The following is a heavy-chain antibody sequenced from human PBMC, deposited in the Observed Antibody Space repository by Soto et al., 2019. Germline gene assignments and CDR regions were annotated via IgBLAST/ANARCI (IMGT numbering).Heavy chain of an antibody. CDR2: IYWDGDK. CDR1: GFSLSTGGVG. D-gene: IGHD2-8*02. Sequence: QITLKESGPTLVKPTETLTLTCDFSGFSLSTGGVGVGWIRQSPGKALEWLALIYWDGDKRYSASLKRRLTITQDTSKKQVTLRMTNMDPLDTGTYYCAHRHIEDVLATTIGWFDPWGQGTLVTVSS. CDR3: AHRHIEDVLATTIGWFDP. J-gene: IGHJ5*02. V-gene: IGHV2-5*02.